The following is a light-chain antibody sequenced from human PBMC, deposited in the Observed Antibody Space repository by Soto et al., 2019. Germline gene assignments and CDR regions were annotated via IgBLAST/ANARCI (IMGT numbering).Light chain of an antibody. V-gene: IGKV1-8*01. CDR1: QGISSY. CDR3: LQYHNLWA. Sequence: AIRMTQSPSSLSASTGDRVTITCRASQGISSYLAWYQQKPGKAPKLLIYKASSLESGVPSRFSGSGSGTEFTLTISSLQSEDFTVYSCLQYHNLWAFGQGTKVDIK. J-gene: IGKJ1*01. CDR2: KAS.